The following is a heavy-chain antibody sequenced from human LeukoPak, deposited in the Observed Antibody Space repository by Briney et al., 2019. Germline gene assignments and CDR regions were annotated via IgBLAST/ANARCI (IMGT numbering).Heavy chain of an antibody. CDR3: AKDFSSSGFDY. CDR1: GFTFSSYG. Sequence: PGRSLRLSCAASGFTFSSYGMHWVRQAPGKGLEWVAVISYDGSNKYYADSVKGRFTISRDNSKNTLYLQMNSLRAEDTAVYYCAKDFSSSGFDYGGQGTLVTVSS. CDR2: ISYDGSNK. J-gene: IGHJ4*02. D-gene: IGHD6-6*01. V-gene: IGHV3-30*18.